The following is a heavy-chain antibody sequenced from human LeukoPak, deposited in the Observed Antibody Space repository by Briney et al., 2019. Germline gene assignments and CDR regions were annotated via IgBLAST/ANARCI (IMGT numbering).Heavy chain of an antibody. CDR2: IKQDGSEK. CDR1: GFTFSSYW. D-gene: IGHD2-2*01. J-gene: IGHJ4*02. V-gene: IGHV3-7*01. Sequence: GGSLRLSCAASGFTFSSYWMSWVRQAPGKGLEWVANIKQDGSEKYYVDSVKGRSTISRDNAKNSLYLQMNSLRAEDTAVYYCASTSRGYQLLEPAYWGQGTLVTVSS. CDR3: ASTSRGYQLLEPAY.